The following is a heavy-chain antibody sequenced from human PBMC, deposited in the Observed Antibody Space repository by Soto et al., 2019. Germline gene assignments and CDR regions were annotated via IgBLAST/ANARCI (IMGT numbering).Heavy chain of an antibody. Sequence: ASGQVCCKATGYNFSDFGITWLRQSAGQGLEWMGWISGKNGNTNYAQKVQGRVTLTADTSTRTAYMEMRALTSDDTGIYYCARSDYYEDTGTFENWGQGTPVTVSS. CDR2: ISGKNGNT. J-gene: IGHJ4*02. CDR1: GYNFSDFG. CDR3: ARSDYYEDTGTFEN. V-gene: IGHV1-18*04. D-gene: IGHD4-17*01.